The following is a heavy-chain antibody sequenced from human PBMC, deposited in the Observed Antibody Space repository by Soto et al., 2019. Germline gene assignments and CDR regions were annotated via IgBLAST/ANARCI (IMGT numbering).Heavy chain of an antibody. Sequence: GGSLRLSCAASGFTFCSNYMSWFRQAPGKGLEWVSVIYSGGSTYYADSVKGRFTISRDNSKNTLYLQMNSLRAEDTAVYYCARDLSLDYGMDVWGQGTTVTVS. V-gene: IGHV3-66*01. CDR3: ARDLSLDYGMDV. J-gene: IGHJ6*02. CDR1: GFTFCSNY. CDR2: IYSGGST.